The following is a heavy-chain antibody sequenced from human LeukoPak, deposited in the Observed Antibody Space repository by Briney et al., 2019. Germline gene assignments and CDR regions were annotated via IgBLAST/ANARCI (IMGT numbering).Heavy chain of an antibody. D-gene: IGHD3-3*01. Sequence: SQTLSLTCTVSGGSISSGGYYWSWIRQPPGKGLEWIGEINHSGSTNYNPSLKSRVTISVDTSKNQFSLKLSSVTAADTAVYYCARRGLRFLGRWFDPWGQGTLVTVSS. CDR1: GGSISSGGYY. J-gene: IGHJ5*02. CDR2: INHSGST. CDR3: ARRGLRFLGRWFDP. V-gene: IGHV4-30-2*01.